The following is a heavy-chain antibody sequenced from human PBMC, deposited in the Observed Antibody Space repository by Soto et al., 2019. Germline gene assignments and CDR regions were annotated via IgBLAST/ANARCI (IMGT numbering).Heavy chain of an antibody. D-gene: IGHD1-1*01. CDR2: MYYTGDT. Sequence: SETLSLTCTVSGGSIHGYYWTWSRQAPGREMEWIGYMYYTGDTNYNPSLKSRVSISIDKSKNLFSLNLTSVTAADTAIYYCARLVTGEAAGTFWFDPWGQGTQVTVSS. J-gene: IGHJ5*02. CDR1: GGSIHGYY. CDR3: ARLVTGEAAGTFWFDP. V-gene: IGHV4-59*01.